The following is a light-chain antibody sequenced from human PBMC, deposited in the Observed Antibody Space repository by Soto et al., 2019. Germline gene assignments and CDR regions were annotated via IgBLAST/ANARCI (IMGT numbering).Light chain of an antibody. J-gene: IGKJ5*01. V-gene: IGKV3-11*01. Sequence: EIVLTQSPATLSLSPGERATLSCRACQSVSSYLAWYQQKPGQAPRLLIYDAYNRATGIPPRFSGSGSGTDFTLTISSLEPEDSAVYYCQQRHMWPITFGQGTRLEI. CDR2: DAY. CDR1: QSVSSY. CDR3: QQRHMWPIT.